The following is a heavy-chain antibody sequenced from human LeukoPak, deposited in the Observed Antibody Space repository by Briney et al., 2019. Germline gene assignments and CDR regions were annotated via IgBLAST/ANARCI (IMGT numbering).Heavy chain of an antibody. D-gene: IGHD3-22*01. V-gene: IGHV4-59*08. J-gene: IGHJ4*02. CDR1: GGSISIYY. CDR3: ARYRYYYDSSGYPNYYFDY. Sequence: PSETLSLTCTVSGGSISIYYWSWIRQPPGKGLEWIGYIYYSGSTNYNPSLKSRVTISVDTSKNEFSLKLSSVTAADTAVYYCARYRYYYDSSGYPNYYFDYWGQGTLVIVSS. CDR2: IYYSGST.